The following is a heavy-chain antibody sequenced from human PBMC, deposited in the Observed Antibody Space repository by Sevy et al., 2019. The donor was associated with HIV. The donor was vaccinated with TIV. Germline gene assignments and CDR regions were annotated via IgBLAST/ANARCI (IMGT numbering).Heavy chain of an antibody. CDR3: ARLRMVRRVSVDWFDP. V-gene: IGHV4-59*01. CDR1: GGSISSYY. D-gene: IGHD3-10*01. Sequence: SETLSLTCTVSGGSISSYYWSWIRQPPGKGLEWIGYIYYSGSTNYNPSLKSRVTISVDTSKNQFSLKLSSVTAADTAVYYCARLRMVRRVSVDWFDPWGHGTLVTVSS. J-gene: IGHJ5*02. CDR2: IYYSGST.